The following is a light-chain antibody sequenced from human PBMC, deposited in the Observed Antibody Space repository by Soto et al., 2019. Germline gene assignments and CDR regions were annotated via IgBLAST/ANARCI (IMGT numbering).Light chain of an antibody. CDR1: QVISSW. Sequence: DIQMTQSPSSVSASVGDTVTVSCRASQVISSWLAWYQQKPGRAPNLLIYKASTLQTGVPSRFSGSGSGTDFTLTITNLQPEDFATYYCHQASSFPLSFGGGTKVELK. CDR2: KAS. V-gene: IGKV1-12*01. CDR3: HQASSFPLS. J-gene: IGKJ4*01.